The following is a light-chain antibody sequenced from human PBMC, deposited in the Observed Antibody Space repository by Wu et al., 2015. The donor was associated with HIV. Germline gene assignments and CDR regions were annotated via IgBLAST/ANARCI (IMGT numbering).Light chain of an antibody. Sequence: EIVLTQSPGTLSLSPGERATLSCRASESVSSTYLAWYQQKPGLAPRLLIYATSTRATGIPDRFSGSGSGTDFTLTISRLEPEDFAVYYCQHYGSSLITFGGGTTVEIK. V-gene: IGKV3-20*01. CDR2: ATS. CDR1: ESVSSTY. CDR3: QHYGSSLIT. J-gene: IGKJ4*01.